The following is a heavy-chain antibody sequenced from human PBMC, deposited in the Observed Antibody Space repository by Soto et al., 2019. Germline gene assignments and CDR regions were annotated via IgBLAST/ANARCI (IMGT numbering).Heavy chain of an antibody. D-gene: IGHD2-21*02. J-gene: IGHJ6*02. V-gene: IGHV3-21*01. CDR3: ASAYCGGDCYPPDYYYYYGMDV. CDR2: ISRSSSYI. CDR1: GFTFSSYS. Sequence: EVQLVESGGGLVKPGGSLRLSCAASGFTFSSYSMNWVRQAPGKGLEWVSSISRSSSYIYYADSVKGRFTISRDNAKNSRYLQMNSLRAEDTAVYYCASAYCGGDCYPPDYYYYYGMDVWGQGTTVTVSS.